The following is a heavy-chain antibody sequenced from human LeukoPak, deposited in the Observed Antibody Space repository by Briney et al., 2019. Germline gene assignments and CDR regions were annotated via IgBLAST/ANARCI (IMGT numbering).Heavy chain of an antibody. Sequence: PGGSLRLSCAASGFTFSSYEMNWVRQAPGKGLEWVSGISGSGGSTHYADSVKGRFTISRDNSKNTLYVQMNSLRAEDTAVYYCAKDSRPRITIFGVVIQKRNWFDPWGQGTLVTVSS. CDR2: ISGSGGST. D-gene: IGHD3-3*01. CDR3: AKDSRPRITIFGVVIQKRNWFDP. J-gene: IGHJ5*02. CDR1: GFTFSSYE. V-gene: IGHV3-23*01.